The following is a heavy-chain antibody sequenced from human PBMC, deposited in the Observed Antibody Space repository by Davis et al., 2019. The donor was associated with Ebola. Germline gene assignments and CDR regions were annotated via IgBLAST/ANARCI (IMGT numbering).Heavy chain of an antibody. D-gene: IGHD5-12*01. J-gene: IGHJ4*02. V-gene: IGHV3-23*01. CDR2: ITGDGSNT. CDR3: AKDSGIVATYCSY. Sequence: GESLKISCAASGFTFDNYAMTWVRQAPGKGLELVSIITGDGSNTMYADSVKGRFTISRDNSKNTLYLQMNSLRAEDTAVYYCAKDSGIVATYCSYWGQGTLVTVSS. CDR1: GFTFDNYA.